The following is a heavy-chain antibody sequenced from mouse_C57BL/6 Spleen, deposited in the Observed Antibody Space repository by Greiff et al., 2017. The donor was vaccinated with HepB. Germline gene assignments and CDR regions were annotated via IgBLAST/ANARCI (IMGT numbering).Heavy chain of an antibody. CDR2: IYPGDGDT. J-gene: IGHJ2*01. CDR1: GYAFSSSW. Sequence: QVQLKESGPELVKPGASVKISCKASGYAFSSSWMNWVKQRPGKGLEWIGRIYPGDGDTNYNGKFKGKATLTADKSSSTAYMQLSSLTSEDSAVYFCARAYYSNPCDYWGQGTTLTVSS. V-gene: IGHV1-82*01. D-gene: IGHD2-5*01. CDR3: ARAYYSNPCDY.